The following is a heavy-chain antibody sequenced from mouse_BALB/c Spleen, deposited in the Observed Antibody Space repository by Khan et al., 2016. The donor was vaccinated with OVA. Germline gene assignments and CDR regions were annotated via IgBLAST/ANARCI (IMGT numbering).Heavy chain of an antibody. D-gene: IGHD2-3*01. J-gene: IGHJ2*01. V-gene: IGHV1-9*01. CDR3: ARRGDGYYFDY. Sequence: QVQLKESGAELMKPGASVKISCKATGYTFSSYWIEWVKQRPGHGLEWIGEILPGSGSTNYNEKFKGKATFTADTSSKTAYMQLSSLTSEDSAVYYCARRGDGYYFDYWGQGTTLTVSS. CDR1: GYTFSSYW. CDR2: ILPGSGST.